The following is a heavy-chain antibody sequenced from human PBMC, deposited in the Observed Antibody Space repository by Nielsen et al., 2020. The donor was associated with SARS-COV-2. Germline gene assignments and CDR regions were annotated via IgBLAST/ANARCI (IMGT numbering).Heavy chain of an antibody. Sequence: GESLKISCAASGFSFSSDDMHGVRQATGKGLEGVSAIGTAGDTYYPGSVKGRFTISRENAQKSLYFQMNSLRAGDTAVYYCARSRHYYYYMDVWGKGTTVTVLL. D-gene: IGHD6-13*01. V-gene: IGHV3-13*01. J-gene: IGHJ6*03. CDR3: ARSRHYYYYMDV. CDR1: GFSFSSDD. CDR2: IGTAGDT.